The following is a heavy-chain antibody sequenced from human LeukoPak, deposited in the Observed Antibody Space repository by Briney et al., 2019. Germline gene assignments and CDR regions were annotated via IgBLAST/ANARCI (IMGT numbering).Heavy chain of an antibody. CDR2: ISSSSSYI. CDR1: GFTFSNYA. Sequence: GGSLRLSCAASGFTFSNYAMSWVRQAPGKGLEWVSSISSSSSYIYYADSVKGRFTISRDNAKNSLYLQMNSLRAEDTAVYYCARGVSYYDSSGYKPSWGQGTLVTVSS. CDR3: ARGVSYYDSSGYKPS. J-gene: IGHJ4*02. D-gene: IGHD3-22*01. V-gene: IGHV3-21*01.